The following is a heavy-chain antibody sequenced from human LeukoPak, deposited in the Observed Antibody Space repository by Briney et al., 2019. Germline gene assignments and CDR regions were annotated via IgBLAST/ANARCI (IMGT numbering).Heavy chain of an antibody. CDR3: ATGRDADSARGYYDMDV. D-gene: IGHD5-24*01. J-gene: IGHJ6*02. CDR2: IYSGGST. V-gene: IGHV4-4*07. Sequence: PSETLSLTCTVPGGSITGYYWTWIRQPAGKGLEWVGRIYSGGSTNYNPPPKSRVTMSVDTSKTQFSLKLSSVTAADTAVYYCATGRDADSARGYYDMDVWGQGTTVTVSS. CDR1: GGSITGYY.